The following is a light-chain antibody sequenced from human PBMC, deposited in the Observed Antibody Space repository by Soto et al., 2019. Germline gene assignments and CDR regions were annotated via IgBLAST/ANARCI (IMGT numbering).Light chain of an antibody. CDR2: DVS. CDR3: CSYAGSYTLYV. V-gene: IGLV2-11*01. J-gene: IGLJ1*01. Sequence: QSALTQPRSVSGSPGQSVTISCTGTSSDVGGYNYVSWYQQHPGKAPKLMIYDVSKRPSGVPDRFSGSKSGNTASLTISWLQAEDEADYYCCSYAGSYTLYVFGTGTKLTVL. CDR1: SSDVGGYNY.